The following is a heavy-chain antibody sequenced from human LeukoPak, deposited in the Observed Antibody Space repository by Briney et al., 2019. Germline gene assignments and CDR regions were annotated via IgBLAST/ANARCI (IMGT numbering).Heavy chain of an antibody. CDR3: ARAVGYYYDSSGYYY. CDR1: GYTFTGYY. CDR2: INPNSGGT. Sequence: ASVKVSCKASGYTFTGYYMHWVRQAPGQGREWMGWINPNSGGTNYAQKFQGRVTMTRDTSISTAYMELSRLRSDDTAVYYCARAVGYYYDSSGYYYWGQGTLVTVSS. V-gene: IGHV1-2*02. D-gene: IGHD3-22*01. J-gene: IGHJ4*02.